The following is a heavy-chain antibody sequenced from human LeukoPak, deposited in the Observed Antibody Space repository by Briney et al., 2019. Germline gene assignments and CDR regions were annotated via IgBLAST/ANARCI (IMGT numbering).Heavy chain of an antibody. CDR2: IYTSGST. D-gene: IGHD6-6*01. CDR3: ARVGWYSSSPYYYYYYMDV. V-gene: IGHV4-4*07. Sequence: SETLSLTCTVSGGSISSYYWSWIRQPAGKGLEWIGRIYTSGSTNYNPSLKSRVTMSVDTSKNQFSLKLSSVTAADTAVCYCARVGWYSSSPYYYYYYMDVWGKGTTVTVSS. J-gene: IGHJ6*03. CDR1: GGSISSYY.